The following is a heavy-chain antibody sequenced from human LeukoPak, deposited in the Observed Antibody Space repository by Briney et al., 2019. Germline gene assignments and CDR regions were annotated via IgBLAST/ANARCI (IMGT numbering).Heavy chain of an antibody. Sequence: GGSLRLSCTASGFTFGDYAMSWVRQAPGKGLEWVGFIRSKAYGGTTEYAASVKGRFTIPREDSNSVAYVQMNSLKTEDTAVYYCTARRGGSRLDYWGQGTLVTVSS. CDR2: IRSKAYGGTT. CDR3: TARRGGSRLDY. J-gene: IGHJ4*02. CDR1: GFTFGDYA. D-gene: IGHD1-26*01. V-gene: IGHV3-49*04.